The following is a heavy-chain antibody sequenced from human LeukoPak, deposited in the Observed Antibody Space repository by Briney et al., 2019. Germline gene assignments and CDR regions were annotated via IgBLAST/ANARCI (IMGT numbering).Heavy chain of an antibody. Sequence: SETLSLTCTVSGCSISSYNWSWLRQPPGKGLEWIGYIYYSGSTNYNPSLKSRVTISVDTSKNPFSLKLSSVTAADTAVYYCAREGDFWRRNYYFDYWGQGTLVTVSS. CDR2: IYYSGST. CDR3: AREGDFWRRNYYFDY. D-gene: IGHD3-3*01. V-gene: IGHV4-59*01. J-gene: IGHJ4*02. CDR1: GCSISSYN.